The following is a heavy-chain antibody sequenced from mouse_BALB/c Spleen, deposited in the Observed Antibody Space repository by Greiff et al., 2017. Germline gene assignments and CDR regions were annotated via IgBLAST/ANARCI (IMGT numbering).Heavy chain of an antibody. CDR1: GFSLTSYG. V-gene: IGHV2-9*02. Sequence: VKLMESGPGLVAPSQSLSITCTVSGFSLTSYGVHWVRQPPGKGLEWLGVIWAGGSTNYNSALMSRLSISKDNSKSQVFLKMNSLQTDDTAMYYCARDRRDYRYDDWFAYWGQGTLVTVSA. CDR3: ARDRRDYRYDDWFAY. CDR2: IWAGGST. D-gene: IGHD2-14*01. J-gene: IGHJ3*01.